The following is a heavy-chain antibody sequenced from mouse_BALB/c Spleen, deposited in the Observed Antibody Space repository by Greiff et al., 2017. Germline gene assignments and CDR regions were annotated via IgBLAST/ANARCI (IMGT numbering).Heavy chain of an antibody. CDR3: ARGGGSYYYYAMDY. D-gene: IGHD1-1*02. CDR1: GFTFSSFG. V-gene: IGHV5-17*02. Sequence: EVKLVESGGGLVQPGGSRKLSCAASGFTFSSFGMHWVRQAPEKGLEWVAYISSGSSTIYYADTVKGRFTISRDNPKNTLFLQMTSLRSEDTAMYYCARGGGSYYYYAMDYWGQGTSVTVSS. CDR2: ISSGSSTI. J-gene: IGHJ4*01.